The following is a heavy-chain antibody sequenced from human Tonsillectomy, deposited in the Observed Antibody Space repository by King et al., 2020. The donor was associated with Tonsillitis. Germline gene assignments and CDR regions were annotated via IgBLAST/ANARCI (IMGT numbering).Heavy chain of an antibody. Sequence: VQLQESGPGLVKPSQTLSLTCTVSGGSISSGGYFWTWIRQHPGKGLEWIGYISYSGSTNYNPSLRSRVTISEDTSKSQFSLNLNSVTAADTAVYYCARDGSNGDYLRTTGFDVWGQGTMVTVSS. CDR2: ISYSGST. D-gene: IGHD4-17*01. CDR1: GGSISSGGYF. CDR3: ARDGSNGDYLRTTGFDV. V-gene: IGHV4-31*03. J-gene: IGHJ3*01.